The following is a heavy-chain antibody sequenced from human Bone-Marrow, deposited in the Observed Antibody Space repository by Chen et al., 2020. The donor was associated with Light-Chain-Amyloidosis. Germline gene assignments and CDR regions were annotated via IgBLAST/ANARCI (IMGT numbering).Heavy chain of an antibody. D-gene: IGHD5-12*01. CDR2: IYPDDSDA. CDR1: GYNFPNYW. CDR3: ARRRDGYNFDY. Sequence: VQLEQSGPEVKKPGESLKTSCKGSGYNFPNYWIGWVRHMPGKGLEWMGVIYPDDSDARYSPSFEGQVTISADKPITTAYLQWRSLKASDTAMYYCARRRDGYNFDYCGQGTLVTVSS. J-gene: IGHJ4*02. V-gene: IGHV5-51*01.